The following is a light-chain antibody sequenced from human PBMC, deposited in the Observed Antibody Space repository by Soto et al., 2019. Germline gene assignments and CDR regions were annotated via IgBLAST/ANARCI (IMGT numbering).Light chain of an antibody. J-gene: IGKJ1*01. CDR2: GAS. V-gene: IGKV3-20*01. Sequence: EIVLTQSPGTLSLSPGERATLSCRASQSVSSSYLACYQQKPGHAPRLLIYGASSRATGIPDRFSGSGSGTDFTLTSSRLEPEDFAVYYCQQYGSSRTFGQGTKVDIK. CDR1: QSVSSSY. CDR3: QQYGSSRT.